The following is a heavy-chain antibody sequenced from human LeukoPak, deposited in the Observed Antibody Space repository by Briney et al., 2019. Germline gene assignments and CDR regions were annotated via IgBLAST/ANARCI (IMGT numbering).Heavy chain of an antibody. Sequence: GGSLRLSCAASGFTFSSYGMHWVRQAPGKGLEWVAFIRYDGSNKYYADSVKGRFTISRDNPKNTLYLQMNSLRAEDTAVYYCAKPPAYCGGDCSAFDIWGQGTMVTVSS. J-gene: IGHJ3*02. V-gene: IGHV3-30*02. CDR2: IRYDGSNK. CDR1: GFTFSSYG. D-gene: IGHD2-21*02. CDR3: AKPPAYCGGDCSAFDI.